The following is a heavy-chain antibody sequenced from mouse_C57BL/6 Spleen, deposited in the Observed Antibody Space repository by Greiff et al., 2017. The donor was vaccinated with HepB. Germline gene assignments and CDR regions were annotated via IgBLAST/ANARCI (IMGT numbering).Heavy chain of an antibody. CDR2: IYPGDGDT. J-gene: IGHJ1*03. D-gene: IGHD4-1*01. Sequence: QVHVKQSGPELVKPGASVKISCKASGYAFSSSWMNWVKQRPGKGLEWIGRIYPGDGDTNYNGKFKGKATLTADKSSSSAYMQLSSLTSEDSAVYFCARNGMRYFDVWGTGTTVTVSS. V-gene: IGHV1-82*01. CDR3: ARNGMRYFDV. CDR1: GYAFSSSW.